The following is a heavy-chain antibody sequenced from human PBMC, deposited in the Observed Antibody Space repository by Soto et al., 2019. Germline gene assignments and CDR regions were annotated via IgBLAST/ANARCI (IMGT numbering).Heavy chain of an antibody. D-gene: IGHD6-19*01. CDR2: IYYSGST. CDR3: ARGYSSGWYYFDY. V-gene: IGHV4-59*01. CDR1: GGSISSNY. J-gene: IGHJ4*02. Sequence: QVQLQESGPGLLKPSETLSLTCNVSGGSISSNYWSWIRQPPGKGLEWIGYIYYSGSTNYNPSLKSRVTISVDTSKNQFSLKLSSVTAADTAVYYCARGYSSGWYYFDYWGQGTLVTVSS.